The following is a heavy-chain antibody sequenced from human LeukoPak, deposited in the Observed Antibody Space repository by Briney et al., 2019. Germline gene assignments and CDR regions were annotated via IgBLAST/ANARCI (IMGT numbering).Heavy chain of an antibody. CDR3: ARAMAMVRGVIGPYYFDY. D-gene: IGHD3-10*01. V-gene: IGHV1-8*01. J-gene: IGHJ4*02. CDR1: GYTFTSYD. Sequence: ASVKVSCKASGYTFTSYDINWVRQATGQGLEWMGWMNPNSGNTGYAQKFQGRVTVTRNTSISTAYMELSSLRSEDTAVYYCARAMAMVRGVIGPYYFDYWGQGTLVTVSS. CDR2: MNPNSGNT.